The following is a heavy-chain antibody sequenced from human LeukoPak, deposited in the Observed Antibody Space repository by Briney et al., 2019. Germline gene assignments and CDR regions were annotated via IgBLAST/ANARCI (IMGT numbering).Heavy chain of an antibody. Sequence: GGSLRLSYAASGFTFSIFAMSWVRQALGKGLEWVSTIDGGGSGRYYADSVKGRFTISRDNSENTLYLQITRLRADDTAVYYCAKDQPADGYNSIWGRGTLVAVSS. J-gene: IGHJ4*02. D-gene: IGHD5-24*01. CDR3: AKDQPADGYNSI. CDR1: GFTFSIFA. CDR2: IDGGGSGR. V-gene: IGHV3-23*01.